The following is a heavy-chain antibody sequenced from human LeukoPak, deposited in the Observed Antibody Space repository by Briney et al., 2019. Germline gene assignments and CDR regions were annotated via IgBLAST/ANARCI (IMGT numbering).Heavy chain of an antibody. D-gene: IGHD1-26*01. Sequence: PGGSLRLSCAASGIIVSSNYMSWVRQAPGKGLEWVSVIYSGGSIYYAASVKGRLTISRDSSKSTVYLQMNSLGAEDTAVYYCASTLSVGGTLDYWGQGTLVTVSS. J-gene: IGHJ4*02. CDR3: ASTLSVGGTLDY. V-gene: IGHV3-53*01. CDR1: GIIVSSNY. CDR2: IYSGGSI.